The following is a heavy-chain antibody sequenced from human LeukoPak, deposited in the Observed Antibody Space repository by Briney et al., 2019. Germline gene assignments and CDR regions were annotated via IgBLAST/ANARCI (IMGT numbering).Heavy chain of an antibody. CDR1: GGSISSYY. CDR3: ARDSSSWNWFDP. Sequence: SETLSLTCTVSGGSISSYYWSWIRQPAGKGLEWIGRIYTSGSTNSNPSLKSRVTMSVDTSKNQFSLKLSSVTAADTAMYYCARDSSSWNWFDPWGQGTLVTVSS. J-gene: IGHJ5*02. V-gene: IGHV4-4*07. CDR2: IYTSGST. D-gene: IGHD6-13*01.